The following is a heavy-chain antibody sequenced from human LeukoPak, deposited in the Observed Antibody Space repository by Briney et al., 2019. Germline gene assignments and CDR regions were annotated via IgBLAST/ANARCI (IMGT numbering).Heavy chain of an antibody. J-gene: IGHJ4*02. CDR3: VRVGRGYSYGPPDY. Sequence: SETLSLTCAVYGGSFSGYYWSWIRQPPGKGLEWIGEINHSGSTNYNPSLKSRVTISVDTSKNQFSLKLSSVTAADTAVYYCVRVGRGYSYGPPDYWGQGTLVTVSS. CDR2: INHSGST. CDR1: GGSFSGYY. V-gene: IGHV4-34*01. D-gene: IGHD5-18*01.